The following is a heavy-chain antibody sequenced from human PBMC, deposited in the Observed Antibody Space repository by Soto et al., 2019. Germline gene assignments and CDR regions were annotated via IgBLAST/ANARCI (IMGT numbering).Heavy chain of an antibody. Sequence: PVGSLRLSCASSVFTFSSYWMSCVRQSPGKGLEWVANIKQDGSEKYYVDSVKGRFTISRDNAKNSLYLQMNSLRAEDTAVYYCPRGGYYYGMEVWGQGTTVNVSS. CDR3: PRGGYYYGMEV. CDR1: VFTFSSYW. J-gene: IGHJ6*01. V-gene: IGHV3-7*04. CDR2: IKQDGSEK.